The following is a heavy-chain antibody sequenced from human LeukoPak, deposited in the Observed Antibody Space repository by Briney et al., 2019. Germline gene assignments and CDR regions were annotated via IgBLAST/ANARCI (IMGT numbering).Heavy chain of an antibody. CDR3: ATFENYDFFPALSDY. J-gene: IGHJ4*02. CDR1: GYTLTELS. CDR2: FDPEDGET. Sequence: ASVKVSCKVSGYTLTELSMHWVRQAPGKGPEWMGGFDPEDGETIYAQKFQGRVTMTEDTSTDTAYMELSSLRSEDTAVYYCATFENYDFFPALSDYWGQGTLVTVSS. V-gene: IGHV1-24*01. D-gene: IGHD3-3*01.